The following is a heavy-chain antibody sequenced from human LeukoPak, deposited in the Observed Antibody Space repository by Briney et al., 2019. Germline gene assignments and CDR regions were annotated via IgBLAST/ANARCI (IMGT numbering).Heavy chain of an antibody. CDR1: GYTFTSYY. J-gene: IGHJ4*02. V-gene: IGHV1-46*01. CDR2: INPSGGST. D-gene: IGHD4-23*01. Sequence: ASVRVSCKASGYTFTSYYMHWVRQAPGQGLEWMGIINPSGGSTSYAQKFQGRVTMARDTSTSTVYMELRSLRSEDTAVYYCARRSPGGAFDYWGQGTLVTVSS. CDR3: ARRSPGGAFDY.